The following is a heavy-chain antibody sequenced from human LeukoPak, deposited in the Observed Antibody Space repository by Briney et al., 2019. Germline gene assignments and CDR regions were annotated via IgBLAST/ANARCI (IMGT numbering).Heavy chain of an antibody. V-gene: IGHV1-18*01. D-gene: IGHD3-3*01. J-gene: IGHJ4*02. CDR1: GYTFTSYG. CDR3: ARVGSLGYDFWSGYQHFDY. CDR2: ISAYNGNT. Sequence: ASVKVSCNASGYTFTSYGISWLRQAPGQGLEGMGWISAYNGNTNYAQKLQGRVTMTTDTSTSTAYMELRSLRSDDTAVYYCARVGSLGYDFWSGYQHFDYWGQGTLVTVSS.